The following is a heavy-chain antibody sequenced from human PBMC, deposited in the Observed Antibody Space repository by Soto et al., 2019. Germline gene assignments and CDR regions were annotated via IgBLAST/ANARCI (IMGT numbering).Heavy chain of an antibody. V-gene: IGHV3-7*05. D-gene: IGHD3-22*01. CDR2: IKQDGSEK. Sequence: GGSLRLSCAASGFTFNSYWMSWVRQAPGKGLEWVANIKQDGSEKYYVDSVKGRFTISRDNAKNSLYLQMNSLRAEDTAVYYCARDPPAYYYDSSGSVDYWGQGTLVTVSS. CDR1: GFTFNSYW. J-gene: IGHJ4*02. CDR3: ARDPPAYYYDSSGSVDY.